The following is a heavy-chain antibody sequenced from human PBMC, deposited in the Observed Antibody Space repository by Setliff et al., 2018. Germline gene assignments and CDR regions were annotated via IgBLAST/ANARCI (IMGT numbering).Heavy chain of an antibody. V-gene: IGHV3-23*01. D-gene: IGHD6-13*01. CDR3: AKSGSSSSWSLYYYYYMDV. Sequence: GGSLRLSCAASGFTFSSYAMSWVRQAPGKGLEWVSAISGSGSSTYYADSVKGRFTISRDNSKNTLYLQMNSLRAEGTAVYYCAKSGSSSSWSLYYYYYMDVWGKGTKVTVSS. CDR1: GFTFSSYA. J-gene: IGHJ6*03. CDR2: ISGSGSST.